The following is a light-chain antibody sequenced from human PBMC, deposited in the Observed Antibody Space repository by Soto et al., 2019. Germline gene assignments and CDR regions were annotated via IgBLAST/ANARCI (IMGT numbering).Light chain of an antibody. J-gene: IGKJ1*01. Sequence: EVVMTQSPATLSVSPGERATLSCRASQSVSSNLVWYQQKPGRAPRLLLYGASTRATGVPARFSGSGSGTEFTLTISSLQSEDLAVYYCQQHSNWPQTFGQGTKVDIK. V-gene: IGKV3-15*01. CDR2: GAS. CDR1: QSVSSN. CDR3: QQHSNWPQT.